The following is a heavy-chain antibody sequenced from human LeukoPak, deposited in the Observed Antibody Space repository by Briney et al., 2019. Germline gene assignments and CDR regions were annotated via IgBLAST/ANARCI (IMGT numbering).Heavy chain of an antibody. D-gene: IGHD2-2*01. CDR2: INHSGST. Sequence: SETLSLTCAVYGGSFSGYYWSWIRQPPGKGLEWIGEINHSGSTNYNPSLKSRVTISVDTSKNQFSLRLSSVAAADTAVYYCARVGGIVVVPATARVRAIDIWGQGTMVTVSS. J-gene: IGHJ3*02. CDR3: ARVGGIVVVPATARVRAIDI. V-gene: IGHV4-34*01. CDR1: GGSFSGYY.